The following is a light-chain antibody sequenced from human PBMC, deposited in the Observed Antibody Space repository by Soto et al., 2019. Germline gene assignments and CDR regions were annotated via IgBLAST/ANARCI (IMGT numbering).Light chain of an antibody. V-gene: IGKV1-5*01. J-gene: IGKJ3*01. CDR2: DAS. CDR3: QQYGSAPQT. Sequence: DIQMTQSPSTLSASVGDRVTITCRASQSISSWLAWYQQKLGRAPRLLIYDASSLESGVPSRFSGSGYGTEVTLTISSLQPDDFAVYYCQQYGSAPQTFGPGTKVDIK. CDR1: QSISSW.